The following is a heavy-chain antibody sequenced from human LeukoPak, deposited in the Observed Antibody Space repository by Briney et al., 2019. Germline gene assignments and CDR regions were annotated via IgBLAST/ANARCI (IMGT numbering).Heavy chain of an antibody. CDR1: GITFSRFW. J-gene: IGHJ4*02. D-gene: IGHD3-10*01. V-gene: IGHV3-7*03. CDR3: ARDRRGPFDY. Sequence: GGSLRLSCAASGITFSRFWMSWVRQAPGKGLEWVANIKQDGSEKYYVDSVKGRFTISRDNAKNSLYLQMNSLRAEDTAVYYCARDRRGPFDYWGQGTLVTVSS. CDR2: IKQDGSEK.